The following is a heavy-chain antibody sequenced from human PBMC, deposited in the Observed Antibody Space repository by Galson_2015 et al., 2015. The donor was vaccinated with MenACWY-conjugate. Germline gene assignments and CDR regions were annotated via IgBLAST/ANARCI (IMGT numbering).Heavy chain of an antibody. CDR3: AKVGGSGWYYYYYGMDV. CDR1: GFTFSSYA. CDR2: ITGGGGST. Sequence: SLRLSCAASGFTFSSYAMSWVRQAPGKGLEWVSVITGGGGSTYYADSVEGRFTISRDNSKDTLYLQMNSLRAEDTAVYFCAKVGGSGWYYYYYGMDVWGLGTTVTVSS. D-gene: IGHD6-19*01. J-gene: IGHJ6*02. V-gene: IGHV3-23*01.